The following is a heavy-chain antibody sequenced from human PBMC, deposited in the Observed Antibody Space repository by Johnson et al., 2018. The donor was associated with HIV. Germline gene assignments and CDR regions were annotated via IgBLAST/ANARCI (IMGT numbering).Heavy chain of an antibody. CDR2: IKSKTDGGPT. CDR3: AREPEGWAFDI. Sequence: VQLVESGGGLVKPGGSLRLSFAASGITFSNAWLSWVRQAPGKGLEWVGRIKSKTDGGPTDYAAPAKGRFTISRDDSKNSLYLQMNSLKTEDTAVYYCAREPEGWAFDIWGQGTMVTVSS. J-gene: IGHJ3*02. CDR1: GITFSNAW. V-gene: IGHV3-15*01. D-gene: IGHD1-26*01.